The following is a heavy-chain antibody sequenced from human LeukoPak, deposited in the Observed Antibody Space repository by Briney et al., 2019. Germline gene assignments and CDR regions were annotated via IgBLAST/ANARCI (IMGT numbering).Heavy chain of an antibody. D-gene: IGHD3/OR15-3a*01. V-gene: IGHV4-39*01. CDR3: ARQTGSGLFILP. J-gene: IGHJ4*02. Sequence: SETLSLTCTVSAVSISSSNSYWGWIRQPPGKGLEWIGSIYYSGNTYYNASLKSQVSISIDTSKNQFSLRLTSVTAADTAVYYCARQTGSGLFILPGGQGSLVTVSS. CDR1: AVSISSSNSY. CDR2: IYYSGNT.